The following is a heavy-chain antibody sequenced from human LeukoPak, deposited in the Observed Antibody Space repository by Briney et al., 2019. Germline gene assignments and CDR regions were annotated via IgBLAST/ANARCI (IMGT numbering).Heavy chain of an antibody. Sequence: SETLSLTCAVYGGSFSGYYWSWIRQPPGKGLEWIGEINHSGSTNYNPSLKSRVTISVDTSKNQFSPKLSSVTAADTAVYYCARNSLKQWLEVWGQGTLVTVSS. CDR2: INHSGST. V-gene: IGHV4-34*01. D-gene: IGHD6-19*01. CDR3: ARNSLKQWLEV. J-gene: IGHJ4*02. CDR1: GGSFSGYY.